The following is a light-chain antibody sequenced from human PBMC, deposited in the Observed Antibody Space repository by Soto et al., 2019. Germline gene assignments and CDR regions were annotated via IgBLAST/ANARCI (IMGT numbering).Light chain of an antibody. CDR1: QSVSSSY. J-gene: IGKJ2*01. V-gene: IGKV3-20*01. Sequence: EIVLTQSPGTLSLSPGERATLSCRASQSVSSSYLGWYQQKPGQAPRLLIYGASSSATGIPARFSGSGSGTDFTLTISRLEPEDFAVYYCQQYCGSSLYTFGQGTKLEIK. CDR3: QQYCGSSLYT. CDR2: GAS.